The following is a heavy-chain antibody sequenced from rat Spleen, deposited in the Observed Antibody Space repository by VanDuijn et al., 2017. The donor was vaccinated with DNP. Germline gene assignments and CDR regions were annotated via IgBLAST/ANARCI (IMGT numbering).Heavy chain of an antibody. CDR3: ARDDGYYSLDA. CDR1: GFTFSDYY. Sequence: EVQLVESGGGLVQPGRSLKLSCAASGFTFSDYYMAWVRQAPTKGLEWVAYISYDGGSTYYGDSVKGRFTISRDNAKSTLYLQMNSLRSEDMATYYCARDDGYYSLDAWGQGTSVTVSS. V-gene: IGHV5-22*01. D-gene: IGHD1-1*01. CDR2: ISYDGGST. J-gene: IGHJ4*01.